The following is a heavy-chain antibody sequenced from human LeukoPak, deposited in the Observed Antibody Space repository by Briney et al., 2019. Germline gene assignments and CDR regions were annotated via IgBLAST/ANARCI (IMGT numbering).Heavy chain of an antibody. CDR3: ARDRVVGLGIDNAFDI. V-gene: IGHV1-69*13. J-gene: IGHJ3*02. CDR1: GGTFSSYA. D-gene: IGHD2-15*01. CDR2: IIPVFGTA. Sequence: ASVKVSCKASGGTFSSYAISWVRLAPGQGLEWTGGIIPVFGTANYAQKFQGRVTITADESTSTAYMELSSLRSEDTAVYYCARDRVVGLGIDNAFDIWGHGTMVTVSS.